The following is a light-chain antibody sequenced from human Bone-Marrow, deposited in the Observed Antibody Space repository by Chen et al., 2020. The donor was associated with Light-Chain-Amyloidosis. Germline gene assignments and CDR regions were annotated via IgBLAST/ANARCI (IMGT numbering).Light chain of an antibody. J-gene: IGLJ3*02. Sequence: QSVLTQPPSASGTHGQRVTISCSGSRSNIGNNVVNWYQQFPGTAPKLLIYKNNQRPSGVPDRLSGSKSGTSASLAISGLQSEDEADYYCAAWDESLNGHWVFGGGTKLTVL. V-gene: IGLV1-44*01. CDR2: KNN. CDR1: RSNIGNNV. CDR3: AAWDESLNGHWV.